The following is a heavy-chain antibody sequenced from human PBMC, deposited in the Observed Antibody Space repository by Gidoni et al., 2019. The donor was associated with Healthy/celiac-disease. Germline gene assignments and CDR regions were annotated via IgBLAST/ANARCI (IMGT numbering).Heavy chain of an antibody. J-gene: IGHJ3*02. Sequence: QVQLVQSGAEVKKPGASVKVSCKASGYTFPTYYMHWVRQAPGQGLEWMGIINPSGGSTSYAQKFQGRVTMTRDTSTSTVYMELSSLRSEDTAVYYCARGGYYDSSGYDNAFDIWGQGTMVTVSS. CDR1: GYTFPTYY. CDR3: ARGGYYDSSGYDNAFDI. CDR2: INPSGGST. D-gene: IGHD3-22*01. V-gene: IGHV1-46*01.